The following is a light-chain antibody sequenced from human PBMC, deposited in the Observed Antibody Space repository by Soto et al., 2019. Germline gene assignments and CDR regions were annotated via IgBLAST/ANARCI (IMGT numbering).Light chain of an antibody. CDR2: ELS. J-gene: IGLJ2*01. CDR3: SSYAGSNNFVV. Sequence: QSALTQPPSASGSPGQSGTISCTGTNSDVGGYNYVSWYQQHPGKAPKLMIYELSKRPSGVPDRFSGSKSGNTASLTVSGLQAEDEADYYCSSYAGSNNFVVFGGGTKLTVL. CDR1: NSDVGGYNY. V-gene: IGLV2-8*01.